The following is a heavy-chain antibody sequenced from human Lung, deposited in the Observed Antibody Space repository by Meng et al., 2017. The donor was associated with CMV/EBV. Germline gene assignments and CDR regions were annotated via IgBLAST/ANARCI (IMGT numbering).Heavy chain of an antibody. J-gene: IGHJ1*01. D-gene: IGHD3-10*01. CDR1: GDSIPNHNW. Sequence: QVGVRESGPALVKPSEPLSLTCAVSGDSIPNHNWWAWVRQPPGKGLEWIGEIPHRGSSAYNPSLKSRVSMSIDKSKNQFSLKLTSVTAADTAVYHCLRRSGGSVWGQGTLVTVSS. CDR2: IPHRGSS. CDR3: LRRSGGSV. V-gene: IGHV4-4*02.